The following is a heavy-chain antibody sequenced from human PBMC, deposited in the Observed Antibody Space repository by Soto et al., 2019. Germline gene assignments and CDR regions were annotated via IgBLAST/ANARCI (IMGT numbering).Heavy chain of an antibody. D-gene: IGHD5-12*01. Sequence: QLQLQESGPGLVKPSETLSLTCTVSGGSISSSSYYWGWIRQPPGKGLEWIGSIYYSGRTYYNPSLKSRVTIYVATSKNQFSLKLRSVTAADTAVYYCERGSGSNSLIDYWGQGTLVTVSS. CDR3: ERGSGSNSLIDY. V-gene: IGHV4-39*01. J-gene: IGHJ4*02. CDR1: GGSISSSSYY. CDR2: IYYSGRT.